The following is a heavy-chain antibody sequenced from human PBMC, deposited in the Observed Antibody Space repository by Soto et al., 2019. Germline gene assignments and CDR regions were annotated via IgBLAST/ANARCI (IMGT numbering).Heavy chain of an antibody. V-gene: IGHV4-30-4*01. J-gene: IGHJ4*02. D-gene: IGHD2-21*02. CDR2: ISYRVDT. CDR3: ARVAGVAYCGGDCYHFDY. Sequence: PSETLSLTCTVSGDSFSSDDYYWSWIRQPPGKGLEWIGYISYRVDTYYSPSLKSRVTMSIDTFKNQFSLNVSSVTAADTAAYYCARVAGVAYCGGDCYHFDYWGQGTLVTVSS. CDR1: GDSFSSDDYY.